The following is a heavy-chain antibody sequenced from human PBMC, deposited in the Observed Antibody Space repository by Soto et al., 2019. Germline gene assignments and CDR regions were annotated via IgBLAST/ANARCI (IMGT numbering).Heavy chain of an antibody. D-gene: IGHD6-19*01. Sequence: GGSLRLSCAASGFTFDDYAMHWVRQAPGKGLEWVSGISWNSGSIGYADSVKGRFTISRDNAKNSLYLQMNSLRAEDTALYYCAKDITGVAVAGSEHYYGMDVWGQGTTVTVSS. CDR1: GFTFDDYA. J-gene: IGHJ6*02. V-gene: IGHV3-9*01. CDR3: AKDITGVAVAGSEHYYGMDV. CDR2: ISWNSGSI.